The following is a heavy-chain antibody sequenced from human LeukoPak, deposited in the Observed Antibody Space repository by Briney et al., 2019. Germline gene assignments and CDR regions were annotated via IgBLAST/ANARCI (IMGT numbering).Heavy chain of an antibody. V-gene: IGHV4-39*01. D-gene: IGHD5-18*01. CDR2: IYYSKNT. Sequence: ETLSLTCTVSGGSISSSSAYWGWIRQPPGKGLEWIGSIYYSKNTYYNPSLKSRVTISADTSKNQFSLTLGSVSATDTAVYYCVSPRGFSYGYFDYWGQGTLVTVSS. J-gene: IGHJ4*02. CDR3: VSPRGFSYGYFDY. CDR1: GGSISSSSAY.